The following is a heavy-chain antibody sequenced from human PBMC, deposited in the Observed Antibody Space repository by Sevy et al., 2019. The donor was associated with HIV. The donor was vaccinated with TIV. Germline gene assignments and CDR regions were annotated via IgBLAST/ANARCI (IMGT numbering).Heavy chain of an antibody. J-gene: IGHJ6*02. CDR2: MSPNSGAT. CDR1: GYSFNTYG. D-gene: IGHD3-3*01. Sequence: ASVKVSCKASGYSFNTYGISWVRQAPGQGLEWMGWMSPNSGATGFAQKFQGRVTLTRNTSISTAYMEVSSLRSEDTAVYYCASGGNGDFWSYEYYYYGMDVWGQGTTVTVSS. CDR3: ASGGNGDFWSYEYYYYGMDV. V-gene: IGHV1-8*02.